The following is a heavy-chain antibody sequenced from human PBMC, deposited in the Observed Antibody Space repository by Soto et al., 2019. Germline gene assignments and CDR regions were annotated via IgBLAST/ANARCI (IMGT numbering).Heavy chain of an antibody. Sequence: EGSLRLSCAASGFTLSSYGMHWLRQAPGKGLEWVAVIWYDGSNKYYADSVKGRFTISRDNSKSTLYLQMNSLRAEDTAVYYCARDLPGMDVWGQGTTVTVSS. CDR2: IWYDGSNK. CDR3: ARDLPGMDV. J-gene: IGHJ6*02. CDR1: GFTLSSYG. V-gene: IGHV3-33*01.